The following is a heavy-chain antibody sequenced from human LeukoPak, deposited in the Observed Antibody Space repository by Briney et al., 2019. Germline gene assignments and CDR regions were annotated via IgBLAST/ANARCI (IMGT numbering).Heavy chain of an antibody. V-gene: IGHV1-46*01. CDR3: ARATVVTPRAFDI. CDR1: GYTFTSYY. D-gene: IGHD4-23*01. J-gene: IGHJ3*02. Sequence: GASVKVSCKASGYTFTSYYMHWVRQAPGQGLEWMGIINPSGGSTSYAQKFQGRVTMTRDTSTSTVYMELSSLRSEDAAVYYCARATVVTPRAFDIWGQGTMVTVSS. CDR2: INPSGGST.